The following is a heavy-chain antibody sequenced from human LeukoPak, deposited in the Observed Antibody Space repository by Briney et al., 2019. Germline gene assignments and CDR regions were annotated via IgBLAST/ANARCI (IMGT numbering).Heavy chain of an antibody. J-gene: IGHJ4*02. Sequence: ASVKVSCKASGYTFTGYYMHWVRQAPGQGLEWMGWINPNSGGTNYAQKFQGRVTMTRDTSISTAYMELSRLRSDDTAVYYCARDYYGSGSQLASDYWGQGTLVTVSS. CDR1: GYTFTGYY. V-gene: IGHV1-2*02. D-gene: IGHD3-10*01. CDR2: INPNSGGT. CDR3: ARDYYGSGSQLASDY.